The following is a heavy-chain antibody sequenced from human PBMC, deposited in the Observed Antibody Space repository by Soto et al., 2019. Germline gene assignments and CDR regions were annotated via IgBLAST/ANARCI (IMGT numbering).Heavy chain of an antibody. CDR1: GFTFSSYA. J-gene: IGHJ6*02. Sequence: EVQLLESGGGLVQPGGSLRLSCAASGFTFSSYAMSWVRQAPGKGLEWVSAISGSGGSTYYADSVKGRFTISRDNSKNTLYLQMNRLRAEDTAVYYCAKVSPLEDCGGDCGSLGYYYGMDVWGQGTTVTVSS. CDR2: ISGSGGST. CDR3: AKVSPLEDCGGDCGSLGYYYGMDV. V-gene: IGHV3-23*01. D-gene: IGHD2-21*02.